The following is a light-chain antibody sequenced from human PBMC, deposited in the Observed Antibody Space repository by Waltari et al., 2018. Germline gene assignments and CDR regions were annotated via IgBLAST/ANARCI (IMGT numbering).Light chain of an antibody. CDR1: SPNIGRNT. CDR2: SNN. CDR3: AAWDDSLNGRWV. J-gene: IGLJ3*02. Sequence: QSVLTQPPSASGTPGQRVTISCSGSSPNIGRNTVNWYQQLPGTAPKLLIYSNNLRPSGVPDRFSGSKSGTSASLAISGLQSEDEADYYCAAWDDSLNGRWVFGGGTKLTVL. V-gene: IGLV1-44*01.